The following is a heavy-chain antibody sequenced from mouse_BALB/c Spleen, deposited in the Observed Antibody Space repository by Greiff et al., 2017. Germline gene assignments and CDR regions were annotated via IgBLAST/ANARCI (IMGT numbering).Heavy chain of an antibody. J-gene: IGHJ4*01. CDR3: ARHEDNYDYAMDY. CDR2: ISSGGSYT. Sequence: EVKLMESGGGLVKPGGSLKLSCAASGFTFSSYAMSWVRQTPEKRLEWVATISSGGSYTYYPDSVKGRFTISRDNAKNTLYLQMSSLRSEDTAMYYCARHEDNYDYAMDYWGQGTSVTVSS. D-gene: IGHD1-3*01. CDR1: GFTFSSYA. V-gene: IGHV5-9-3*01.